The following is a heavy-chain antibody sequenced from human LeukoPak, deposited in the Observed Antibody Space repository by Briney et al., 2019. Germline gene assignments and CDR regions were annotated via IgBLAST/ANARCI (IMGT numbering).Heavy chain of an antibody. CDR1: GGSISSSSYY. CDR2: IYYSGST. D-gene: IGHD5-18*01. J-gene: IGHJ4*02. Sequence: PSETLSLTCTVSGGSISSSSYYWGWIRQPPGKGLEWIGSIYYSGSTYYNPSLKSRVTISVDTSKNQFSLKLSSVTAADTAVYYCARVDTAMVILDYWGQGTLVTVSS. V-gene: IGHV4-39*01. CDR3: ARVDTAMVILDY.